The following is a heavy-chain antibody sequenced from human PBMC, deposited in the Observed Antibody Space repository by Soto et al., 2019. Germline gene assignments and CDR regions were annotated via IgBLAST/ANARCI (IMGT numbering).Heavy chain of an antibody. Sequence: EVQLLESGGGLVQPGGSLRLSCAASGFTFGNYGMNWVRQAPGEGLEWVSGISGGGGSTYYADSVKGRFTVSREPSKSTVFLEMKSLRAEDTAVYYCAKGFIVVVTVIRPDDAFDVWGQGTLVTVSS. J-gene: IGHJ3*01. CDR2: ISGGGGST. V-gene: IGHV3-23*01. CDR3: AKGFIVVVTVIRPDDAFDV. CDR1: GFTFGNYG. D-gene: IGHD2-21*02.